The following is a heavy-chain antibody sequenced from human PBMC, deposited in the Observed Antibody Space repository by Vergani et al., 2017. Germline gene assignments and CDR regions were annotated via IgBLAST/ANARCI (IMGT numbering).Heavy chain of an antibody. Sequence: QVQLQQWGAGLLKPSETLTLTCAVYGGSFSGYYWSWIRQPPGRGLEWIGEINHSGSTNYNTSLKSRVTISVDTSKNQFSLKLSSVTAADTAVYYCARGRLXIPWYSSSWGPLDYWGQGTLVTVSS. CDR1: GGSFSGYY. V-gene: IGHV4-34*01. D-gene: IGHD6-13*01. CDR2: INHSGST. J-gene: IGHJ4*02. CDR3: ARGRLXIPWYSSSWGPLDY.